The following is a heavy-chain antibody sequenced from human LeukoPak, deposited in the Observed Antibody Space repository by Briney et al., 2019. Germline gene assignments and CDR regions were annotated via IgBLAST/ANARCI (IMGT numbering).Heavy chain of an antibody. CDR1: GFTFSSYV. J-gene: IGHJ4*02. D-gene: IGHD4-17*01. V-gene: IGHV3-23*01. Sequence: GSLRLSCAASGFTFSSYVMSWVRQAPGKGLDWVSVISGSGGTTYYADSVKGRFTISRDNSKNTLYLQMNSLRAEDTAIYYCAKDSSTTVTTKGGPRRSFDYWGLGTLVTVSS. CDR3: AKDSSTTVTTKGGPRRSFDY. CDR2: ISGSGGTT.